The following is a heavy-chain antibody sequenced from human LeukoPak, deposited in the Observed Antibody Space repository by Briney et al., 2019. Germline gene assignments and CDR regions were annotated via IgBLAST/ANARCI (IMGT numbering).Heavy chain of an antibody. CDR2: INSDGSST. D-gene: IGHD3-10*01. V-gene: IGHV3-74*01. CDR3: ARACGSEYFDY. Sequence: GGSLRLSCAASGFTFSSYWMHWVRQAPGKGLVWVSRINSDGSSTSYADSVKGRFTISRDNAKNTLYLQMNSLRAEDTAVYYCARACGSEYFDYWGQGTLVTVSS. CDR1: GFTFSSYW. J-gene: IGHJ4*02.